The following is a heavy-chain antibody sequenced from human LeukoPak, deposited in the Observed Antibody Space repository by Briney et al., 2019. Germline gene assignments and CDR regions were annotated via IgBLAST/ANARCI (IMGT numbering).Heavy chain of an antibody. CDR2: IYTSGST. Sequence: SATLSLTCTVPGGSISSYYWSWIRPPPGKGLEWIGYIYTSGSTNYNPSLKSRVTISVDTSKNQLSLKLSSVTAADTAVYYCARLGIGYCSSTSCLNWFDPWGQGTLVTVSS. CDR1: GGSISSYY. J-gene: IGHJ5*02. V-gene: IGHV4-4*09. CDR3: ARLGIGYCSSTSCLNWFDP. D-gene: IGHD2-2*03.